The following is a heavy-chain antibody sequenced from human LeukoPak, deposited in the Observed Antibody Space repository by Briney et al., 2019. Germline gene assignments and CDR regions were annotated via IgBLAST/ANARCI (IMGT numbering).Heavy chain of an antibody. CDR3: ASPPRLGWELLNDAFDI. D-gene: IGHD1-26*01. CDR1: GGTFSSYA. J-gene: IGHJ3*02. Sequence: SVKVSCKASGGTFSSYAISWLRQAPGQGLEWMGGIIPIFGTANYAQKFQGRVTITADESTSTAYMELSSLRSEDTAVYYCASPPRLGWELLNDAFDIWGQGTMVTVSS. CDR2: IIPIFGTA. V-gene: IGHV1-69*13.